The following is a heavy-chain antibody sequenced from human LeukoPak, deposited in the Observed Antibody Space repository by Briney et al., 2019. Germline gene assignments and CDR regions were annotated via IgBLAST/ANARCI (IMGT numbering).Heavy chain of an antibody. CDR1: GFIFSNYA. J-gene: IGHJ1*01. CDR2: ISYDGSNK. D-gene: IGHD3-10*01. Sequence: PGRSLRLSCEASGFIFSNYAVHWVRQAPGKGLEWAALISYDGSNKQFADSVKGRFTISRDNSKNTLYLQMNSLRAEDTAVYYCAKVLGYYYGSGSYYNVGYFQHWGQGTLVTVSS. CDR3: AKVLGYYYGSGSYYNVGYFQH. V-gene: IGHV3-30-3*01.